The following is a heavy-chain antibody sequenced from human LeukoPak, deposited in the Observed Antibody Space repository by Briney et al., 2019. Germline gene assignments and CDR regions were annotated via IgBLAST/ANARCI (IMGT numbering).Heavy chain of an antibody. CDR2: IYSGGST. V-gene: IGHV3-53*01. D-gene: IGHD3-10*01. J-gene: IGHJ3*02. CDR1: GFAVSRNY. Sequence: EGSLRLSCAASGFAVSRNYMNWVRQAPGKGLEWVSLIYSGGSTYYADSVKGRFTISRDNSKNTLYLQMNSLRGEDTAVYYCARAGLAGHDAFDIWGQGTMVTVSS. CDR3: ARAGLAGHDAFDI.